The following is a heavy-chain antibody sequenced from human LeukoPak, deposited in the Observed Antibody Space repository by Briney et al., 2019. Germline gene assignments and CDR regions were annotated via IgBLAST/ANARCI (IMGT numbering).Heavy chain of an antibody. J-gene: IGHJ5*02. D-gene: IGHD2-2*01. CDR1: GGSFSGYY. CDR3: ARAIGYCSSTSCYGNWFDP. CDR2: IYYSGST. Sequence: SETLSLTCAVYGGSFSGYYWSWVRQPPGKGLEWIGYIYYSGSTNYNPSLKSRVTISVDTSKNQFSLKLSSVTAADTAVYYCARAIGYCSSTSCYGNWFDPWGQGTLVTVSS. V-gene: IGHV4-59*01.